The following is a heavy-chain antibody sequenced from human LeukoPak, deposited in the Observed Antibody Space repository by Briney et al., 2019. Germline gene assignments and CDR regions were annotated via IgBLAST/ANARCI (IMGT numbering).Heavy chain of an antibody. CDR1: GYTFIGYY. D-gene: IGHD7-27*01. Sequence: ASVKVSCKASGYTFIGYYMHWVRQAPGQGLEWMGWTTPNSGGTNYAQKFQGRVTMTRDTSISTAYMELSRLRSDDTAVYYCARDGDAGAFDIWGQGTMVTVSS. CDR2: TTPNSGGT. V-gene: IGHV1-2*02. J-gene: IGHJ3*02. CDR3: ARDGDAGAFDI.